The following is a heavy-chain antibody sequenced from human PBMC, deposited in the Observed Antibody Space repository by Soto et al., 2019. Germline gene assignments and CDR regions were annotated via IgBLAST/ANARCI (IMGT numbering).Heavy chain of an antibody. Sequence: SETLSLTCTVSGGSISSSSYYWGWIRQPPGKGLEWIGSINHSGSTNYNPSLKSRVTISVDTSKNQFSLKLSSVTAADTAVYYCARFSRSLTVTIDYWGQGTLVTVSS. J-gene: IGHJ4*02. CDR1: GGSISSSSYY. D-gene: IGHD4-17*01. V-gene: IGHV4-39*07. CDR3: ARFSRSLTVTIDY. CDR2: INHSGST.